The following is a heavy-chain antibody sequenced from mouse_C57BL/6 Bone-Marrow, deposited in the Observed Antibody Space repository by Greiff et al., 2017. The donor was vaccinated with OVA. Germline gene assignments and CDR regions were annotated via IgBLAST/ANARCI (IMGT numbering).Heavy chain of an antibody. CDR2: IDPENGDT. V-gene: IGHV14-4*01. CDR3: TTGYYGWYFDV. Sequence: VQLKQSGAELVRPGASVKLSCTASGFNIKDDYMHWVKQRPEQGLEWIGWIDPENGDTEYASKFQGKATITADTSSNTAYLQLSSLTSEDTAVYYCTTGYYGWYFDVWGTGTTVTVSS. CDR1: GFNIKDDY. J-gene: IGHJ1*03. D-gene: IGHD1-1*01.